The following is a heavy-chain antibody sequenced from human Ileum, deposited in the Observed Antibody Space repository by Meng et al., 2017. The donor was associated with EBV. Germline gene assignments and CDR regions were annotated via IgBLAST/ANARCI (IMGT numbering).Heavy chain of an antibody. J-gene: IGHJ4*02. CDR1: GDSIISTDTW. CDR3: ARGSHYTWDV. D-gene: IGHD3-16*01. V-gene: IGHV4-4*02. Sequence: QGELQESGPGLVKRSGTLSLTCGVSGDSIISTDTWWSWVRQPPGKGLEWIGEIFHAGNTNYNPSLKSQVTMSVDTSKNQFSLNLSSVTAADSAVYYCARGSHYTWDVWGQGTLVTVPS. CDR2: IFHAGNT.